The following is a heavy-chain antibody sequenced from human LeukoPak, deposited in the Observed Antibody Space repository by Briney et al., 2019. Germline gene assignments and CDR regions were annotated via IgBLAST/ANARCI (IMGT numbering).Heavy chain of an antibody. Sequence: GGSLRLSCAASGFTFSSYAMSWVRQAPGKGLEWVSGISWNSGSIGYADSVKGRFTISRDNAKNSLYLQMNSLRAEDMALYYCAKDNSRELMVPYDYWGQGTLVTVSS. J-gene: IGHJ4*02. CDR2: ISWNSGSI. CDR1: GFTFSSYA. V-gene: IGHV3-9*03. CDR3: AKDNSRELMVPYDY. D-gene: IGHD1-26*01.